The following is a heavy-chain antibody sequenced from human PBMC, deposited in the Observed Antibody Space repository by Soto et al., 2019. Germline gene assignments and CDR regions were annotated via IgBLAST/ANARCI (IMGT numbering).Heavy chain of an antibody. CDR1: GFTFSSYA. V-gene: IGHV3-23*01. CDR2: ISGSGGHT. D-gene: IGHD3-3*01. CDR3: AKDLSYYDFWSGYPSFDY. Sequence: GGSLRLSCAASGFTFSSYAMSWVRQAPGKGLEWVSTISGSGGHTYYAESVKGRFTISRDNSKNTLYLQMNSLRAEDTAVYYCAKDLSYYDFWSGYPSFDYWGQGTLVTVSS. J-gene: IGHJ4*02.